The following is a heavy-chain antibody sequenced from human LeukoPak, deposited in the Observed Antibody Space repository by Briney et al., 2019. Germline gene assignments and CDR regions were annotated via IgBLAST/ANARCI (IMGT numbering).Heavy chain of an antibody. Sequence: GGSLRLSCAASGFTFSNYAMSWVRQAPGKGLEWVSAISGTGGSPYYADSVKGRFTISRDDSKNTLHLQMNSLRAEDTAVYYCAKVYSSFYFDYWGQGTLVTVSS. V-gene: IGHV3-23*01. CDR3: AKVYSSFYFDY. D-gene: IGHD6-19*01. CDR1: GFTFSNYA. J-gene: IGHJ4*02. CDR2: ISGTGGSP.